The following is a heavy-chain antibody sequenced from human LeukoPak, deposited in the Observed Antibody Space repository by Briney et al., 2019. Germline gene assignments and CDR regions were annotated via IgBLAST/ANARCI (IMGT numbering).Heavy chain of an antibody. D-gene: IGHD2-21*02. V-gene: IGHV4-38-2*02. CDR2: IYHSGST. CDR3: ARTPQAYCGGDCYAYYFDY. CDR1: GYSISSGYY. Sequence: SETLSLTCTVSGYSISSGYYWGWIRQPPGKGLEWIGSIYHSGSTYYNPSLKSRVTISVDTSKNQFSLKLSSVTAADTAVYYCARTPQAYCGGDCYAYYFDYWGQGTLVTVSS. J-gene: IGHJ4*02.